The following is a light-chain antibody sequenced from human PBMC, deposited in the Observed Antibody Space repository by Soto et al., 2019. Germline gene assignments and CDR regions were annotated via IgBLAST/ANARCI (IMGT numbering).Light chain of an antibody. Sequence: EIVLAQSPGIVSLSPGERATLSCRASQTISGTSLAWYQQKPGQAPRLLIYGASSRATGIPDRFTGSGSATDFTLTISGLEPEDFGIYYCHQYGTSPLTFGGGTKVEIK. CDR2: GAS. V-gene: IGKV3-20*01. J-gene: IGKJ4*01. CDR3: HQYGTSPLT. CDR1: QTISGTS.